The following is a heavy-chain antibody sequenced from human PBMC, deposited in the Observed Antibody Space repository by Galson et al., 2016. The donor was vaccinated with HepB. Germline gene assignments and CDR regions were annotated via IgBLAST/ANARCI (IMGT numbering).Heavy chain of an antibody. V-gene: IGHV4-39*01. CDR1: GDSISSTSYY. Sequence: ETLSLTCTVSGDSISSTSYYWGWIRQPPGKGLEWIGSISYSGSTYYNPSLKSRVTMSANTSKKQFSLKLSSVTAADTAVYYCARRYNWNDTLFDYWGQGTLVTVSS. D-gene: IGHD1-1*01. CDR2: ISYSGST. J-gene: IGHJ4*02. CDR3: ARRYNWNDTLFDY.